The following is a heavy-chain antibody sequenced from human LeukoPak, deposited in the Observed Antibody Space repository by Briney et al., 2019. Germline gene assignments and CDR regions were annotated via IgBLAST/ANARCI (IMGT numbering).Heavy chain of an antibody. CDR3: ARAGGTYYGIAFDI. CDR2: IKQDGSEK. V-gene: IGHV3-7*01. Sequence: PGGSLRLSCAASGFTFSSYWMSWVRQAPGKGLEWVANIKQDGSEKYYVDSVKGGFTISRDNAKNSLYLQMNSLRAEDTAVYYCARAGGTYYGIAFDIWGQGTMVTVSS. CDR1: GFTFSSYW. D-gene: IGHD1-26*01. J-gene: IGHJ3*02.